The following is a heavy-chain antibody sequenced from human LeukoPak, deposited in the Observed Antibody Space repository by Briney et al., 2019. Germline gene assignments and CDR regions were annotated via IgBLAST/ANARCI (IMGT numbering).Heavy chain of an antibody. D-gene: IGHD6-19*01. CDR2: IFYSGST. J-gene: IGHJ5*02. Sequence: SETLSLTCTVSGGSISSSSFHWGWIRQPPGKGLEWIGTIFYSGSTYYNPSLKSRVTMSVDTSKNQFSLKLSSVTAANTAVYYCARQGYISGQGFRNNWFDPWGQGSLVTVSS. V-gene: IGHV4-39*01. CDR3: ARQGYISGQGFRNNWFDP. CDR1: GGSISSSSFH.